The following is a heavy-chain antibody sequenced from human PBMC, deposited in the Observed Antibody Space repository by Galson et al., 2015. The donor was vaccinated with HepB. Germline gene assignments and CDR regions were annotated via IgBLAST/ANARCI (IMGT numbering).Heavy chain of an antibody. CDR2: ISYDGSNK. V-gene: IGHV3-30*04. D-gene: IGHD4-17*01. Sequence: SLRLSCAASGFTFSSYAMHWVRQAPGKGLEWVAVISYDGSNKYYADSVKGRFTISRDNSKNTLYLQMNSLRAEDTAVYYCARGGMTTVTPFDYWGQGTLVTVSS. CDR3: ARGGMTTVTPFDY. J-gene: IGHJ4*02. CDR1: GFTFSSYA.